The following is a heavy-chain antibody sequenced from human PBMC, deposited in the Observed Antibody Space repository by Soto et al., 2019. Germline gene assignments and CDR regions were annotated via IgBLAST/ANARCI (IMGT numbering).Heavy chain of an antibody. CDR1: GYTFTNYA. CDR3: ARSPSLFTDY. V-gene: IGHV1-3*01. Sequence: ASVKVSCKASGYTFTNYAMHWVRQAPGQRLEWMGWINAGNGNTKYPQKFQGRVTITRGTSASTAYMELSSLRSEDTAVYYCARSPSLFTDYWGQGTLVTVSS. D-gene: IGHD2-2*01. CDR2: INAGNGNT. J-gene: IGHJ4*02.